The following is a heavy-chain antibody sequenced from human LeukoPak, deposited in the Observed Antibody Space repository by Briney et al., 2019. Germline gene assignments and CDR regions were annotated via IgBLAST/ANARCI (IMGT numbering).Heavy chain of an antibody. V-gene: IGHV4-59*01. CDR2: IYYSGST. CDR3: AKTANYDSSGYYYVDY. J-gene: IGHJ4*02. CDR1: GGSISSYY. Sequence: SETLSLTCTVSGGSISSYYWSWIRQPPGKGLEWIGYIYYSGSTNYNPSLKSRVTISADTSKNQFSLKLSSVTAADTAVYYCAKTANYDSSGYYYVDYWGQGTLVTVSS. D-gene: IGHD3-22*01.